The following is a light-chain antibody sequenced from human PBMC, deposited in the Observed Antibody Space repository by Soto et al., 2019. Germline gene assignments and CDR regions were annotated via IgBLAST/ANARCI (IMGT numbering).Light chain of an antibody. J-gene: IGKJ5*01. CDR1: QSIARSY. Sequence: EVVLTQSPGTLSLSLGERPTLSCRASQSIARSYLAWYQQKPGQAPRLLIYDASTRATGIPDRFSGSGSGTDFTLTISRLEPEDFAVFYCQQYAYSPITFGQGTRLEI. CDR2: DAS. CDR3: QQYAYSPIT. V-gene: IGKV3-20*01.